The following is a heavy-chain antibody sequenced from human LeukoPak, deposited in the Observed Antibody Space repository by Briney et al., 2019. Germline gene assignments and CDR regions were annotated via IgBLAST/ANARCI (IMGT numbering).Heavy chain of an antibody. V-gene: IGHV3-30*18. D-gene: IGHD6-13*01. J-gene: IGHJ3*02. CDR1: GFTLSSYC. Sequence: GGSLRLSCAASGFTLSSYCMHWVGQAPGKGLEWVAVISYDGSNKYYADSVKGRFTISRDNSKNTLYLQMNSLRAEITAVYYCAKDHGGIAIWGQGTMVTVSS. CDR3: AKDHGGIAI. CDR2: ISYDGSNK.